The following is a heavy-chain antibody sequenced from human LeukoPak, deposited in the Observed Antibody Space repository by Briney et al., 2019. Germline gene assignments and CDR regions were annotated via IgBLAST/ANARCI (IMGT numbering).Heavy chain of an antibody. J-gene: IGHJ6*02. CDR1: GYTFTGYY. CDR2: MNPNSGNT. D-gene: IGHD1-1*01. Sequence: ASVKVSCKASGYTFTGYYMHWVRQATGQGLEWMGWMNPNSGNTGYAQKFQGRVTMTRNTSITTAYMELSSLRFEDTAVYYCARGTYRNDYVMDVWGQGTTVTVSS. V-gene: IGHV1-8*02. CDR3: ARGTYRNDYVMDV.